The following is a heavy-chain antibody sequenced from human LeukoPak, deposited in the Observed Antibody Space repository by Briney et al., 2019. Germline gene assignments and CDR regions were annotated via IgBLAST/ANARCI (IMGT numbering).Heavy chain of an antibody. Sequence: GGSLRLSCAASGFTFDDYAMHWVRQAPGKGLEWVSGISWNSGSIGYADSVKGRFTISRDDAKNTVHLQMYSLGAEDSAVYYCVRGASLAYYMDVWGKGTTVTVSS. CDR3: VRGASLAYYMDV. CDR2: ISWNSGSI. D-gene: IGHD3-16*02. V-gene: IGHV3-9*01. CDR1: GFTFDDYA. J-gene: IGHJ6*03.